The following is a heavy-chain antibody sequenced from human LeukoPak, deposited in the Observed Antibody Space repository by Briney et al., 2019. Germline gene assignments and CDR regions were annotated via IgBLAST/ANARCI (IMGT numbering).Heavy chain of an antibody. CDR3: AKGGASVTRYVDY. V-gene: IGHV3-30*18. Sequence: QAGGSLRLSCAASGFTFSSYSMQWVRQTPGKGLEWVGIMSNSGENTFYGEAVKGRFTISRDNSQNTLYLQMNSLRPEDTAVYHCAKGGASVTRYVDYWGQGTLVTVSS. CDR2: MSNSGENT. CDR1: GFTFSSYS. D-gene: IGHD4-17*01. J-gene: IGHJ4*02.